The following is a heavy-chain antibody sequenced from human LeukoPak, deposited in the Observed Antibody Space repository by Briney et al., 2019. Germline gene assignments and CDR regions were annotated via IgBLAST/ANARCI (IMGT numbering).Heavy chain of an antibody. V-gene: IGHV1-2*02. D-gene: IGHD4-23*01. CDR2: INPNSGGT. J-gene: IGHJ3*02. Sequence: GASVKVSCKTSGYTFTSNGISWVRQAPGQGLEWMGWINPNSGGTNYAQKFQGRVTMTRDTPISTAYMELSSLRSEDTAVYYCARVRGVTVVIYLGAFDIWGQGTMVTVSS. CDR1: GYTFTSNG. CDR3: ARVRGVTVVIYLGAFDI.